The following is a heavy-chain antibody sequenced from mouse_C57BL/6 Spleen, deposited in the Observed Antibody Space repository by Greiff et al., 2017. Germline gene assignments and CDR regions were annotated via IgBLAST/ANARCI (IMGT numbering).Heavy chain of an antibody. Sequence: QVQLKQPGAELVKPGASVKMSCKASGYTFTSYWITWVKQRPGQGLEWIGDIYPGSGSTNYNEKCKSKATLTVDTSSSTANMQLSSLTSEDSAVYYWARPADSSGYGYAMDYWGQGTSVTVSA. V-gene: IGHV1-55*01. CDR1: GYTFTSYW. CDR2: IYPGSGST. J-gene: IGHJ4*01. CDR3: ARPADSSGYGYAMDY. D-gene: IGHD3-2*02.